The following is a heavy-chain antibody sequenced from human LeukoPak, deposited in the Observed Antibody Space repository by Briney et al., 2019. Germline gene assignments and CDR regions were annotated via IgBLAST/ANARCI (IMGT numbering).Heavy chain of an antibody. J-gene: IGHJ4*02. CDR1: GFTFSSYA. V-gene: IGHV3-48*04. Sequence: PGGSLRLSCAASGFTFSSYAMSWVRQAPGKGLEWVSYISSSSSTIYYADSVKGRFTISRDNAKNSLYLQMNSLRAEDTAVYYCAREAPSHSGYDYGHWGQGTLVTVSS. CDR2: ISSSSSTI. CDR3: AREAPSHSGYDYGH. D-gene: IGHD5-12*01.